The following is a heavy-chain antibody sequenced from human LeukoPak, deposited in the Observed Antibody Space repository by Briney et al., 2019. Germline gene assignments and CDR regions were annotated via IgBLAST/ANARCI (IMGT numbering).Heavy chain of an antibody. CDR3: ASGGYFYGHINWFDP. CDR1: GYTLSKLS. J-gene: IGHJ5*02. D-gene: IGHD3-10*01. CDR2: FDPEDGET. V-gene: IGHV1-24*01. Sequence: ASVKVSCEVSGYTLSKLSIHWVRQAPGKGLEWMGSFDPEDGETIYAQKFQGRITMTADKSTYTAYMVLSSLKSEDTAVYYCASGGYFYGHINWFDPWGQGTLVTVSS.